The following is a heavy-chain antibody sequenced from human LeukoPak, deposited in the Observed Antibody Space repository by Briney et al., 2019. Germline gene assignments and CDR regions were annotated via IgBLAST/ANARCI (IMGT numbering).Heavy chain of an antibody. V-gene: IGHV4-59*01. J-gene: IGHJ1*01. Sequence: SETLSLTCTVSGGSISSYYWSWIRQPPGKGLEWIGYIYYSGSTNYNPSLKSRVTISVDTSKNQFSLKLSSVTVADTAVYYCARGRNAEYFQHWGQGTLVTVPS. CDR2: IYYSGST. CDR3: ARGRNAEYFQH. CDR1: GGSISSYY.